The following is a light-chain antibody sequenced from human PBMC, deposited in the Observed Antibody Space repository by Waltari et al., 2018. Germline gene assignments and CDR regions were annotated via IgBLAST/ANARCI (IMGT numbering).Light chain of an antibody. CDR2: QDT. V-gene: IGLV3-27*01. J-gene: IGLJ3*02. CDR1: IVTKKY. CDR3: FSAADDFWV. Sequence: FDLTQPSSVSVSPGQTARITCSGDIVTKKYTRWFQQKPGRAPLLLIYQDTERPLGIPERFSGSIAWTTITLTSTGAQFEDEADYHCFSAADDFWVFGGGTKLTVL.